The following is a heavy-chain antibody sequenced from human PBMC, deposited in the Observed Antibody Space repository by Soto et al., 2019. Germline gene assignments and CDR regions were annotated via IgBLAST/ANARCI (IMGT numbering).Heavy chain of an antibody. CDR1: GXIFNTYA. D-gene: IGHD2-15*01. CDR3: AKDQDIVRGWFDP. V-gene: IGHV3-23*01. Sequence: GSLRLSCAGSGXIFNTYAMSWVRQAPGKGLEWVSGTIGGGLAHYADSVRGRFTISRDNSKKTLYLQMNSLKGEDTAVYYGAKDQDIVRGWFDPWGQGTPVTVSS. CDR2: TIGGGLA. J-gene: IGHJ5*02.